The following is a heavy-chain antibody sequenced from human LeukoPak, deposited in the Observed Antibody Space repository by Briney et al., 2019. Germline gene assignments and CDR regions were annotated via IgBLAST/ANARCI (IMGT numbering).Heavy chain of an antibody. J-gene: IGHJ4*02. D-gene: IGHD3-10*01. V-gene: IGHV3-20*04. CDR3: ARGYYAMYYFDY. Sequence: PGGSLRLSCAASGFTFDDYGMSWVRQAPGKGLEWVSGINWNGGSTGYADSVKGRFTISRDNAKNSLYLQMNSLRAEDTALHYCARGYYAMYYFDYWGQGTLVTVSS. CDR2: INWNGGST. CDR1: GFTFDDYG.